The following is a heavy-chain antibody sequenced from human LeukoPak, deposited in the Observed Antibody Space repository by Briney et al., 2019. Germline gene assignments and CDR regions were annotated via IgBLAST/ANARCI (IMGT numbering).Heavy chain of an antibody. D-gene: IGHD3-10*01. CDR1: GGPFSGYY. Sequence: SETLSLTCAVYGGPFSGYYWSWIRQPPGKGLEWIGEINHSGSTNYNPSLKSRVTISVDTSKNQFSLKLSSVTAADTAVYYCARLSMVRGVIFFDYWGQGTLVTVSS. J-gene: IGHJ4*02. CDR3: ARLSMVRGVIFFDY. V-gene: IGHV4-34*01. CDR2: INHSGST.